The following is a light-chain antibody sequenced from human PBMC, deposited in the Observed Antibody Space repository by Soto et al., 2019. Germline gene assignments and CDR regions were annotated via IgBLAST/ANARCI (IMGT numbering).Light chain of an antibody. CDR1: QSVSSN. J-gene: IGKJ3*01. CDR2: GAS. Sequence: EIVMTQSPATLSVSPGERATLSCRASQSVSSNLAWYQQKPGQAPRLLIYGASTRATDIPGRFSGGGSGTEFTLTISSRQSEDLAFYYWQQYKNWPLFTFGPGTKVDI. V-gene: IGKV3-15*01. CDR3: QQYKNWPLFT.